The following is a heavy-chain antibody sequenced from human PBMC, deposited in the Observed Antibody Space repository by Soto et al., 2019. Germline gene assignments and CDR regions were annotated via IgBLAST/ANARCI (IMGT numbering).Heavy chain of an antibody. J-gene: IGHJ4*02. D-gene: IGHD2-21*02. Sequence: EVRLLESGGGSEQPGGSLRLSCAASGFNFRTYAMYWVRQAPGKGLECVSAIDDGNSAYYADSVKGRFIISRDNSRNTVYLQMDGLRVEDTAIYFCTKRPMCAGDCWYFDDWGQGILVTVSS. CDR3: TKRPMCAGDCWYFDD. CDR2: IDDGNSA. CDR1: GFNFRTYA. V-gene: IGHV3-23*05.